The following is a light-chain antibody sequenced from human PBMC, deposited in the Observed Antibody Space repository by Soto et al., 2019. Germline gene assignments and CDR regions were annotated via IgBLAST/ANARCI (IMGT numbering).Light chain of an antibody. Sequence: SYELTQPPSVSVSPGQTASITCSGDKLGDKYACWYQQKPGQSPVLVIYQDSKRPSGIPERFSGSNSGNTATLTISGTQAMDEADYYCQACDSSTACVFATGTKLTVL. CDR1: KLGDKY. CDR3: QACDSSTACV. J-gene: IGLJ1*01. CDR2: QDS. V-gene: IGLV3-1*01.